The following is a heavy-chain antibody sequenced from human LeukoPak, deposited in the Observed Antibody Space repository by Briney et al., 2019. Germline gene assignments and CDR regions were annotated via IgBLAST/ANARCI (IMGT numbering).Heavy chain of an antibody. Sequence: GGSLRLSCAASGFTFSNYAMTWVRQAPGKGLQWVSAISGSGGSTYYADSVKGRFTISRDNLKNTLHLQVNSLRVEDTAVYYCAKEARPGYCSGGSCSWFDPGGQGALVTVS. CDR2: ISGSGGST. J-gene: IGHJ5*02. CDR1: GFTFSNYA. D-gene: IGHD2-15*01. CDR3: AKEARPGYCSGGSCSWFDP. V-gene: IGHV3-23*01.